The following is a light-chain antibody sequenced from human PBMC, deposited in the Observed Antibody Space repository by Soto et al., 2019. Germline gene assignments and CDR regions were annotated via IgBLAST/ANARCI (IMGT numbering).Light chain of an antibody. CDR3: SSFTTSTTLHV. J-gene: IGLJ1*01. Sequence: QSALTQPASVSGSPGQSITISCTGTSSDIGGYNYVSWYQQHPGKVPKLIIFEVSTRPSGVSNRFSGSKSGNTASLTISALQADDEADYYCSSFTTSTTLHVFGTGTKATVL. CDR1: SSDIGGYNY. V-gene: IGLV2-14*01. CDR2: EVS.